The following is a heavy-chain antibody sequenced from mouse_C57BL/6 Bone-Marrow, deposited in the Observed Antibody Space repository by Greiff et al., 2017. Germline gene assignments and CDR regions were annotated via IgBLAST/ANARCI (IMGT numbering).Heavy chain of an antibody. CDR2: INPNNGGT. V-gene: IGHV1-22*01. CDR1: GYTFTDYN. J-gene: IGHJ2*01. CDR3: ARGGGYSYYFDY. Sequence: VQLQQSGPELVKPGASVKMSCKASGYTFTDYNMHWVKQSHGKSLEWIGYINPNNGGTSYNQKFKGKATLTVNKSSSTAYMELRSLTSEDSAVYYCARGGGYSYYFDYWGQGTTLTVSS. D-gene: IGHD2-3*01.